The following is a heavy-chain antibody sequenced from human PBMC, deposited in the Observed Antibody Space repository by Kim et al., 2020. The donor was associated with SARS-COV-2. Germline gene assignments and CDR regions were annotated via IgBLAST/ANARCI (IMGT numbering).Heavy chain of an antibody. J-gene: IGHJ4*02. CDR3: AKDRGGCSGGSCNN. D-gene: IGHD2-15*01. Sequence: ADSVKGRFTISRDNSKNTLYLQMNSLRAEDTAVYYCAKDRGGCSGGSCNNWGQGTLVTVSS. V-gene: IGHV3-23*01.